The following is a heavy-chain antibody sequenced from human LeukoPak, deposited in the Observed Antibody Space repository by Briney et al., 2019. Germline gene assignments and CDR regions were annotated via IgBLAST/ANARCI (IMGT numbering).Heavy chain of an antibody. CDR3: ARDDYYDSSGYLSS. D-gene: IGHD3-22*01. J-gene: IGHJ3*01. CDR2: IKQDGSEK. Sequence: GGSLRLSCAASGFTFSSYWMSWVRQAPGKGLEWVANIKQDGSEKYYVDSVKGRFTISRDNAKNSLYLQMNSLRAEDTAVYYCARDDYYDSSGYLSSWGQGTMVTVSS. V-gene: IGHV3-7*01. CDR1: GFTFSSYW.